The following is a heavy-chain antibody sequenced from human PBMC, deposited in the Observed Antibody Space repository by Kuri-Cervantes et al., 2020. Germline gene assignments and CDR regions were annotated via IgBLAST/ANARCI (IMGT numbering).Heavy chain of an antibody. D-gene: IGHD2-15*01. V-gene: IGHV4-31*03. J-gene: IGHJ5*02. CDR1: GGSISSGGYY. CDR3: ARDYCSGGSCYSFWFDP. CDR2: IYYSGSN. Sequence: SETLSLTCTVSGGSISSGGYYWSWIRQHPGKGLEWIGYIYYSGSNYYNPSLKSRVTISVDTSKNQFSLKLSSVTAADTAVSYCARDYCSGGSCYSFWFDPWGQGTLVTVSS.